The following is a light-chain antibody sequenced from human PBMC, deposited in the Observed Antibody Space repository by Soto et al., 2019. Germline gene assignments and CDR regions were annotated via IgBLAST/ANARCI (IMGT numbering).Light chain of an antibody. V-gene: IGKV4-1*01. CDR2: WAS. CDR1: QSVLYSSNNKNY. J-gene: IGKJ1*01. Sequence: DIVMTQSPDSLAVSLGERATINCKSSQSVLYSSNNKNYLAWYQQRPGQPPKLLIHWASTRESGVPARFSGSGSGTDFTLTISSLQAEDVAIYYCHQYYSTPPAFGQGTKVESK. CDR3: HQYYSTPPA.